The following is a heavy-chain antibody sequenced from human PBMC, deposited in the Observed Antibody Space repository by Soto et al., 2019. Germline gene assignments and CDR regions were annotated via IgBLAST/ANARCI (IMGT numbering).Heavy chain of an antibody. Sequence: QVQLQESGPGLVKPSQTLSLTCTVSGGSISSGGSYWIWIRQRPGKGLEWIGYIFYSGSFYYTPSLKSRVMISADTSKNQFSLKLSSVTAADTAVYYCARAPETPPIFGVVVPDCFDYWGRGTLVTFSS. D-gene: IGHD3-3*01. V-gene: IGHV4-31*03. CDR3: ARAPETPPIFGVVVPDCFDY. CDR2: IFYSGSF. CDR1: GGSISSGGSY. J-gene: IGHJ4*02.